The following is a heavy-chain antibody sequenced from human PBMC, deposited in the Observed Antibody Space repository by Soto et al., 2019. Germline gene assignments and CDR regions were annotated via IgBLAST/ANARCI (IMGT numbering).Heavy chain of an antibody. J-gene: IGHJ5*02. D-gene: IGHD3-3*01. CDR3: VRGSFGYYGP. Sequence: PGGSLRLSCTTSGFSFGDYAMTWVRQAPGKGLEWVGFIRNPGYGGTTEYATSVKGRFIISRDDSMSSAYLQLNSLKVDDSAVYYCVRGSFGYYGPWGQGTLVTGS. CDR2: IRNPGYGGTT. CDR1: GFSFGDYA. V-gene: IGHV3-49*04.